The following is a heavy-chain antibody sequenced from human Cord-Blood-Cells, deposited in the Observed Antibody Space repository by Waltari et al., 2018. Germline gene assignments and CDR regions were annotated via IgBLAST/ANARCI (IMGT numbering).Heavy chain of an antibody. CDR1: GGSISSGSYY. Sequence: QVQLQESGPGLVKPSQTLSLTCTVSGGSISSGSYYWSWIRQPAGKGLEWIGYIYTSGSTNYNPSLKRRGTISVDTSKNQFSLKLSSVTAADTAVYYCARAFGEGWFDPWGQGTLVTVSS. V-gene: IGHV4-61*09. CDR2: IYTSGST. J-gene: IGHJ5*02. D-gene: IGHD3-16*01. CDR3: ARAFGEGWFDP.